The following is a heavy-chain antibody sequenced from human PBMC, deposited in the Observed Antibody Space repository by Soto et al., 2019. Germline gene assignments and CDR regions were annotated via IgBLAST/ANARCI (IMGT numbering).Heavy chain of an antibody. CDR1: GYSFTSYW. CDR2: IYPGDSDT. Sequence: PGESLKISCKGSGYSFTSYWIGWVRQMPGKGLEWMGIIYPGDSDTRYSLSFQGQVTISADKSISTAYLQWSSLRAEDTAVYYCARDLFVGYFDWLAYYMDVWGKGTTVTVSS. V-gene: IGHV5-51*01. D-gene: IGHD3-9*01. J-gene: IGHJ6*03. CDR3: ARDLFVGYFDWLAYYMDV.